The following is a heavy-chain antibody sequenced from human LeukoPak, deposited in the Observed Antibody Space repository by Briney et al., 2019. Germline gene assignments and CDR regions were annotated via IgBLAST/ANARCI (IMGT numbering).Heavy chain of an antibody. J-gene: IGHJ4*02. Sequence: PGGSLRLSCAASGFTFSSYSMNWVRQAPGKGLEWVSSISSSSSYIYYADSVKGRFTISRDNAKNSLYLQMNSLRAEDTAVYYCAREGPSGYNSGWSDYWGQGTLVTVSS. D-gene: IGHD6-19*01. CDR1: GFTFSSYS. CDR3: AREGPSGYNSGWSDY. CDR2: ISSSSSYI. V-gene: IGHV3-21*01.